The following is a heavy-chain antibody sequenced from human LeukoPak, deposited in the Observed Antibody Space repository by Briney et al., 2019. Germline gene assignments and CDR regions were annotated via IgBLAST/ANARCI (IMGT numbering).Heavy chain of an antibody. CDR3: ARVRFGSWLGFDY. Sequence: VASVKVSCKASGYTFTGYYMHWVRQAPGQGLEWMGWINPNSGGTNYAQKFQGRVTMTRDTSISTAYMELSRLRSDDTAVYYCARVRFGSWLGFDYWGQGTLVTVSS. D-gene: IGHD6-19*01. CDR2: INPNSGGT. J-gene: IGHJ4*02. V-gene: IGHV1-2*02. CDR1: GYTFTGYY.